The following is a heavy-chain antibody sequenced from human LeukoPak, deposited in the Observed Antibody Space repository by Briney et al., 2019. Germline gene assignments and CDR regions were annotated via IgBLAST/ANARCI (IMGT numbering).Heavy chain of an antibody. CDR1: GYTFTSYY. J-gene: IGHJ4*02. D-gene: IGHD5-24*01. CDR2: INPSGGST. Sequence: ASAKVSCKASGYTFTSYYMHWVRQAPGQGFEWMGIINPSGGSTSYAQKFQGRVTMTRDMSTSTVYMELSSLRSEDTAVYYCAREMATIMSPTYWGQGTLVTVSS. V-gene: IGHV1-46*01. CDR3: AREMATIMSPTY.